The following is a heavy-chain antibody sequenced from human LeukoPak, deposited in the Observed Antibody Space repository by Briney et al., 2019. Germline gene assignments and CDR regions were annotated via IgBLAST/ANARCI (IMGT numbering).Heavy chain of an antibody. CDR3: ARDGGNSYEIDY. V-gene: IGHV3-48*01. CDR2: ISNDITTT. D-gene: IGHD5-18*01. CDR1: GFPFTNNP. J-gene: IGHJ4*02. Sequence: PGGSLRLSCVVSGFPFTNNPINWVRQAPGKGLEWVSYISNDITTTYYAESVKGRFTISRDNAKNSLYLQMNSLRVEDTAVYYCARDGGNSYEIDYWGQGILVTVSS.